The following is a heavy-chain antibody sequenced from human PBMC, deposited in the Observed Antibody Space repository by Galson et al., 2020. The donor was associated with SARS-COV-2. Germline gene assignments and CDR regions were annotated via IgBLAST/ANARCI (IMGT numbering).Heavy chain of an antibody. J-gene: IGHJ4*02. CDR3: ARGDMGNDYFDY. D-gene: IGHD7-27*01. V-gene: IGHV3-74*01. CDR2: IYSEGNST. Sequence: GGSLRLSCAASGFTFSSYWMHWVRQPPGKGLGWVSRIYSEGNSTSYADSVKGRFTISGDNAKNTLCLQMNSLRAEDTAVYYCARGDMGNDYFDYWGQGTLVTVSS. CDR1: GFTFSSYW.